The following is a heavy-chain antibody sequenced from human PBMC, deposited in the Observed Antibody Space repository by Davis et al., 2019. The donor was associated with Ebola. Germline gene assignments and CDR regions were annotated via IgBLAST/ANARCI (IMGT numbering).Heavy chain of an antibody. J-gene: IGHJ6*04. V-gene: IGHV4-39*02. CDR2: IYYSGST. Sequence: SETLSLTCTVPGGSISSSSYYWGWIRQPPGKGLEWIGSIYYSGSTYYNPSLKSRVTISVDTSKNQFSLKLSSVTAADTTVYYCARDSSSWYVRRYYGMDVWGKGTTVTVSS. D-gene: IGHD6-13*01. CDR1: GGSISSSSYY. CDR3: ARDSSSWYVRRYYGMDV.